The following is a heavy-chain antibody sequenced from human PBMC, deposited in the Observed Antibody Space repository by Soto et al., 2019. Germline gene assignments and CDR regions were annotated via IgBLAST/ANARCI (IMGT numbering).Heavy chain of an antibody. V-gene: IGHV1-69*12. Sequence: QVQLVQSGAEVKKPGSSVKVSCKASGGTFSSYAISWVRQAPGQGLEWMGGIIPIFGTANYAQKFQGRVTITADESPSTAYMELSSLRSEDTAVYYCARNHAPPGYYYYYGMDVWGQGTTVTVSS. CDR1: GGTFSSYA. CDR2: IIPIFGTA. J-gene: IGHJ6*02. CDR3: ARNHAPPGYYYYYGMDV. D-gene: IGHD3-10*01.